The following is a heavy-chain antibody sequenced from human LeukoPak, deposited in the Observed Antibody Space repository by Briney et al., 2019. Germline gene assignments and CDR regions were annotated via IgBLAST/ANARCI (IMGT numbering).Heavy chain of an antibody. CDR3: ARVLRLPAGAMVYNWFDP. CDR2: INPNSGGT. D-gene: IGHD5-18*01. Sequence: GASVKVSCKASGYTFTGYYMHWVRQAPGQGLEWMGWINPNSGGTNYAQKFQGRVTMTRDTSISTAYMELSRLRSDDTAVYYCARVLRLPAGAMVYNWFDPWGQGTLVTVSS. CDR1: GYTFTGYY. V-gene: IGHV1-2*02. J-gene: IGHJ5*02.